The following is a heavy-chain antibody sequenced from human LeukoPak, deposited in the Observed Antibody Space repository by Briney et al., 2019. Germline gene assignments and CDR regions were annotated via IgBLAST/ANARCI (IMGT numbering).Heavy chain of an antibody. CDR3: ARDHSSLYYFDY. V-gene: IGHV1-2*02. CDR2: INPNSGGT. J-gene: IGHJ4*02. Sequence: ASVKVSCTASGYTFTGYYMHWVRQAPGQGLEWMGWINPNSGGTNYAQKFQGRVTMTRDTSISTAYMELSRLRSDDTAVYYCARDHSSLYYFDYWGQGTLVTVSS. D-gene: IGHD6-19*01. CDR1: GYTFTGYY.